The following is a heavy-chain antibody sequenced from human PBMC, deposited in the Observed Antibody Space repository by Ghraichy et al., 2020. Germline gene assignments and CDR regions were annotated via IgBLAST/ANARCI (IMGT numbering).Heavy chain of an antibody. J-gene: IGHJ5*02. CDR3: ARDLSSLGYCSSASCYGRDP. CDR2: IYYSGST. V-gene: IGHV4-31*03. Sequence: SETLSLTCTVSGGSISSGGYYWSWIRQHPGKGLEWIGYIYYSGSTYYNPSLKSRVTISVDPSKNQFSLKLSSVTAADTAVYYCARDLSSLGYCSSASCYGRDPWGQGTLVTVSS. CDR1: GGSISSGGYY. D-gene: IGHD2-2*01.